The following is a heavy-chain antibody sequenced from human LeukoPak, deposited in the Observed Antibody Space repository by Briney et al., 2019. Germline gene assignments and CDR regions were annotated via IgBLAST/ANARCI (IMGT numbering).Heavy chain of an antibody. D-gene: IGHD1-26*01. CDR2: IIPILGIA. CDR1: GGTFSSYA. CDR3: AREESGSYWY. Sequence: GASVKVSCKASGGTFSSYAISWVRQAPGQGLEWMGRIIPILGIANYAQKFQGRVTITADKSTSTAYMELSSLRSEDTVVYYCAREESGSYWYWGQGTLVTVSS. J-gene: IGHJ4*02. V-gene: IGHV1-69*04.